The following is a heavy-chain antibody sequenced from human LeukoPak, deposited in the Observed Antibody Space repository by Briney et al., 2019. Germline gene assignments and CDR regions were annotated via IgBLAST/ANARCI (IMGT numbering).Heavy chain of an antibody. Sequence: GGSLRLSCAASGFTVSSNYMSWVRQAPGKGLEWVSVIYSGGSTYYADSEKGRFTISRDNSKNTLYLQMNSLRAEDTAVYYCARVAWGDFIFDYWGQGSLVTVSS. CDR3: ARVAWGDFIFDY. CDR2: IYSGGST. J-gene: IGHJ4*02. V-gene: IGHV3-53*01. CDR1: GFTVSSNY. D-gene: IGHD2-21*01.